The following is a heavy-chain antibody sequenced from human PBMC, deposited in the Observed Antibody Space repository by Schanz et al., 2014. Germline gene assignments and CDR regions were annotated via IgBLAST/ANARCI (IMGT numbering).Heavy chain of an antibody. Sequence: AQLVESGGGVVQPGRSLRLSCVASGFTFISYDIHWVRQAPGKGLEWISYIKISGDVFYTDSVKGRFTISRDNAKSSLYLQMSSLRAEDTAVYYCARDGYNAYDLKRGDYWGQGTQVAVSS. CDR2: IKISGDV. J-gene: IGHJ4*02. D-gene: IGHD5-12*01. V-gene: IGHV3-48*01. CDR3: ARDGYNAYDLKRGDY. CDR1: GFTFISYD.